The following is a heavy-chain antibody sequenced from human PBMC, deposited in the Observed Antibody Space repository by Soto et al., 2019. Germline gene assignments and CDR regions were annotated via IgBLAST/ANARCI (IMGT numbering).Heavy chain of an antibody. CDR3: ARDRASGSFNL. CDR2: INPNTGNP. CDR1: GYNFNSHS. Sequence: QVQLVQSGAELMQPGASVKVSCKGSGYNFNSHSINWVRQAPGQGLEWMGWINPNTGNPTYEQNFTGRFVFTVDTSVSTVYREIFSLKDDDCAVYYCARDRASGSFNLWGQGTLVTASP. V-gene: IGHV7-4-1*01. J-gene: IGHJ4*02. D-gene: IGHD3-3*01.